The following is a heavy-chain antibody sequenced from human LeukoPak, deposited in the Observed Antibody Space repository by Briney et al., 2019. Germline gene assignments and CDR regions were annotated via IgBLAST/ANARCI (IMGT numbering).Heavy chain of an antibody. CDR3: ARDAASGYTSGWFDC. J-gene: IGHJ4*02. V-gene: IGHV6-1*01. D-gene: IGHD6-19*01. CDR2: TYYKSNWHN. Sequence: SQTLSLTCAISGDSVSSNSAAWNWIRQSPSRGLEWLGRTYYKSNWHNDYAVSVQSRITINPDTSRNQFSLHLKSVTPDDTAVYFCARDAASGYTSGWFDCWGQGTLVTVSS. CDR1: GDSVSSNSAA.